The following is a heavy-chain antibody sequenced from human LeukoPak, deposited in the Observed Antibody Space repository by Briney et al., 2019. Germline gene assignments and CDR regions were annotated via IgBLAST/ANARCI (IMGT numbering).Heavy chain of an antibody. CDR1: GFTFSGSA. J-gene: IGHJ4*02. CDR3: AKGRGTTVTSAANY. CDR2: ISYSGANS. Sequence: PGGSLRLSCAASGFTFSGSAMSWVRQAPGEGLEWVSLISYSGANSYYTDSVRGRFTISRDNSKNTLSLQMNSLRAEDTAVYYCAKGRGTTVTSAANYWGQGTLVTVSS. D-gene: IGHD4-17*01. V-gene: IGHV3-23*01.